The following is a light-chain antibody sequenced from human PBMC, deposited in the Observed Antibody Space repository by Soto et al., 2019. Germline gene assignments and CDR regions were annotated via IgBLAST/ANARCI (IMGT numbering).Light chain of an antibody. V-gene: IGLV2-14*01. CDR1: SSDVGGYNY. J-gene: IGLJ3*02. Sequence: QSALTQPASVSGSPGQSITISCTGTSSDVGGYNYVSWYQQHPGRAPKLMIYEVSNRPSGVSHRFSASKSGNTASLTISGLQAEDEADYYCSSYIGSSTCVFGGGTKVTVL. CDR2: EVS. CDR3: SSYIGSSTCV.